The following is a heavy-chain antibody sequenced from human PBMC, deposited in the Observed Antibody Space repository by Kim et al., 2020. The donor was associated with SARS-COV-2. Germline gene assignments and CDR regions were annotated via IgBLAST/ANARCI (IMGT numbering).Heavy chain of an antibody. D-gene: IGHD3-22*01. V-gene: IGHV4-61*01. Sequence: SETLSLTCTVSGDSVSSDTYNWNWIRQPPGQGLEWIGYIFHSGGTKYSPSLKSRVTLSVDTSRDQFSLELSSVTAADTAVYYCARGVGDYFDDTAYFNDAFDIWGRGTAVIVSS. CDR3: ARGVGDYFDDTAYFNDAFDI. CDR2: IFHSGGT. CDR1: GDSVSSDTYN. J-gene: IGHJ3*02.